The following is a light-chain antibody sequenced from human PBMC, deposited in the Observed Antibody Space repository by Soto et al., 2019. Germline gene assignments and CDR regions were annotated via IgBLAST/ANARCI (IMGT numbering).Light chain of an antibody. CDR2: GAS. J-gene: IGKJ1*01. CDR1: QSVASN. CDR3: QQYKNWPRT. V-gene: IGKV3D-15*01. Sequence: ERVMTQSPATLSVSPGQRATLSCRASQSVASNLAWYQQRPGQAPRLLIYGASSRATGIPDRFSGSGSGTEFTLTISSLQSEDFAVYYCQQYKNWPRTFGQGTKV.